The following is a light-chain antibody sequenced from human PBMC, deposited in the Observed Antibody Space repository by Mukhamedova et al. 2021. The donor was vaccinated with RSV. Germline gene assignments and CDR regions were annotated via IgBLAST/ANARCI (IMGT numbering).Light chain of an antibody. V-gene: IGKV3-20*01. CDR3: QQYGSSPWT. J-gene: IGKJ1*01. Sequence: SVSSSYLAWYQQKPGQAPRLLIYGASNRATGIPDRFSGSVSGTDFTLTISRLEPEDFAVYYCQQYGSSPWTFGQGTKVEIK. CDR2: GAS. CDR1: SVSSSY.